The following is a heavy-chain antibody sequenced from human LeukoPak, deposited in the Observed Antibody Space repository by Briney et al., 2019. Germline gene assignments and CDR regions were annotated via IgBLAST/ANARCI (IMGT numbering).Heavy chain of an antibody. Sequence: PGGSLRLSCAASGFTFSSYGMHWVRQAPGKGLEWVAVISYDGSNKYYADSVKGRFTISRDNSKNTLYLQMNSLRAEDTAVYYCARDMDSSGYYYVARAPGGFDLWGRGTLVTVSS. D-gene: IGHD3-22*01. CDR3: ARDMDSSGYYYVARAPGGFDL. CDR1: GFTFSSYG. V-gene: IGHV3-30*03. J-gene: IGHJ2*01. CDR2: ISYDGSNK.